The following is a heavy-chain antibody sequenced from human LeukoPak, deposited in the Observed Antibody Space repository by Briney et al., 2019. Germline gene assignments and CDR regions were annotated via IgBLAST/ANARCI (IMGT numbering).Heavy chain of an antibody. J-gene: IGHJ4*02. V-gene: IGHV4-31*03. CDR2: IYYSGST. Sequence: SETLSLTCTVSGGSISSGGYYWSWIRQHPGEGLEWIGYIYYSGSTYYNPSLKSRVTISVDTSKNQFSLKLSSVTAADTAVYYCARLELFGIVGAYWGQGTLVTVSS. CDR1: GGSISSGGYY. D-gene: IGHD1-26*01. CDR3: ARLELFGIVGAY.